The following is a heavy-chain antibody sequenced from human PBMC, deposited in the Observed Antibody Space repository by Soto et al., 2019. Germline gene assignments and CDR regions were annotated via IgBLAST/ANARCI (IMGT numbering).Heavy chain of an antibody. D-gene: IGHD2-15*01. CDR3: ARDLARYCSGGSCYPSRHGRDV. CDR1: GYTFTSYG. J-gene: IGHJ6*02. CDR2: ISAYNGNT. Sequence: ASVKVSCKASGYTFTSYGISWVRQAPGQGLEWMGWISAYNGNTNYAQKLQGRVTMTTDTSTSTAYMELRSLRSDDTAVYYCARDLARYCSGGSCYPSRHGRDVWGQGTTV. V-gene: IGHV1-18*01.